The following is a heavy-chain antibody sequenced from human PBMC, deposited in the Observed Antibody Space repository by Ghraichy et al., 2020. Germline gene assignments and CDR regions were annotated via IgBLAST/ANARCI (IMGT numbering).Heavy chain of an antibody. D-gene: IGHD6-19*01. J-gene: IGHJ4*02. V-gene: IGHV1-46*01. CDR3: ARGRPIAVAGPLFDY. Sequence: ASVKVSCKASGYTFTSYYMHWVRQAPGQGLEWMGIINPSGGSTSYAQKFQGRVTMTRDTSTSTVYMELSSLRSEDTAVYYCARGRPIAVAGPLFDYWGQGTLVTVSS. CDR1: GYTFTSYY. CDR2: INPSGGST.